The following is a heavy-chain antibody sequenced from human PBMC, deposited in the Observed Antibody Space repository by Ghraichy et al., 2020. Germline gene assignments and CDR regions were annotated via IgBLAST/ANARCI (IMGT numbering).Heavy chain of an antibody. V-gene: IGHV3-21*01. CDR1: GFTFSSYS. D-gene: IGHD4-17*01. Sequence: GGSLRLSCAASGFTFSSYSMNWVRQAPGKGLEWVSSISSSSSYIYYADSVKGRFTISRDNAKNSLYLQMNSLRAEDTAVYYCARDRADYGDYAMGYWGQGTLVTVSS. J-gene: IGHJ4*02. CDR2: ISSSSSYI. CDR3: ARDRADYGDYAMGY.